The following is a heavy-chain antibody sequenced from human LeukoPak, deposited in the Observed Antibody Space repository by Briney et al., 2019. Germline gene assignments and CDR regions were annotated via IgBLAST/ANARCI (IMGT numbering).Heavy chain of an antibody. CDR3: ARDTRNVVVVAAGAFDI. CDR1: GFAFSSYA. V-gene: IGHV3-23*01. D-gene: IGHD2-15*01. Sequence: GGSLRLSCAASGFAFSSYAMSWVRRAPGKGLEWVSAISGSGGSTYYADSVKGRFTISRDNAKNSLYLQMNSLRAEDTAVYYCARDTRNVVVVAAGAFDIWGQGTMVTVSS. CDR2: ISGSGGST. J-gene: IGHJ3*02.